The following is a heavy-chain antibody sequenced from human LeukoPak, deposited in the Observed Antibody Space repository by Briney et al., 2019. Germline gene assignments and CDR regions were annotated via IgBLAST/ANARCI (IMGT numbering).Heavy chain of an antibody. CDR3: ASEFSPEDAFDL. Sequence: PGGSLRLSCTASGFTLTNNWMHWVRQVPGKGLEWVSRVNTYGTNTNYADSVRGRFTISRDNAKNTLYLQMDSLRAEDSAIYYCASEFSPEDAFDLWGQGTRVTVSS. J-gene: IGHJ3*01. V-gene: IGHV3-74*01. CDR2: VNTYGTNT. CDR1: GFTLTNNW.